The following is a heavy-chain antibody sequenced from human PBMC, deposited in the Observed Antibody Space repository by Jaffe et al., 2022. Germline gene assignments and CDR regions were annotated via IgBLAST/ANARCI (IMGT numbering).Heavy chain of an antibody. V-gene: IGHV3-48*03. J-gene: IGHJ4*02. CDR1: GFTFSSYE. Sequence: EVQLVESGGGLVQPGGSLRLSCAASGFTFSSYEMNWVRQAPGKGLEWVSYISSSGSTIYYADSVKGRFTISRDNAKNSLYLQMNSLRAEDTAVYYCASGDYYGSGSLGFDYWGQGTLVTVSS. D-gene: IGHD3-10*01. CDR3: ASGDYYGSGSLGFDY. CDR2: ISSSGSTI.